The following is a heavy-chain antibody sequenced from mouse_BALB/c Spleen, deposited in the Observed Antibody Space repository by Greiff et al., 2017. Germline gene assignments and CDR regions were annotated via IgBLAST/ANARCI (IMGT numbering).Heavy chain of an antibody. Sequence: VQLQQPGAELVKPGASVKLSCTAPGSHIKDTYMHWVKQRPEQGLEWFGRFDPANGNTKYDPKFQGKATITADTSANTAYLQLSSLTSEDTAVYYCARARATSDMDYWGQGTSVTVSS. CDR2: FDPANGNT. CDR3: ARARATSDMDY. V-gene: IGHV14-3*02. CDR1: GSHIKDTY. J-gene: IGHJ4*01. D-gene: IGHD3-1*01.